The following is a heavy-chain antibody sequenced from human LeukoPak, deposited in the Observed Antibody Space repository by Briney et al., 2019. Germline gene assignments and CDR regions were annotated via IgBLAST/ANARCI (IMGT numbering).Heavy chain of an antibody. Sequence: PSETLSLTCSVSGGSISGFYWSWIRQPPGRGLEWIAYIYYSGTTKYNPSLQSRVTISVDTSNNQFSLKLNSVTAADTAVYYCARHGGSYFPYWGQGTLVTVSS. CDR3: ARHGGSYFPY. CDR1: GGSISGFY. CDR2: IYYSGTT. V-gene: IGHV4-59*08. J-gene: IGHJ4*02. D-gene: IGHD1-26*01.